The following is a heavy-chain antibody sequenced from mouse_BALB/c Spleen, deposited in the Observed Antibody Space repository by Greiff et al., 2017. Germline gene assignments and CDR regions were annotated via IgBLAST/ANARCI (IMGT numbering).Heavy chain of an antibody. CDR1: GFTFSDYY. J-gene: IGHJ4*01. CDR3: ARTGTGYAMDY. CDR2: ISDGGSYT. V-gene: IGHV5-4*02. Sequence: DVQLVESGGGLVKPGGSLKLSCAASGFTFSDYYMYWVRQTPEKRLEWVATISDGGSYTYYPDSVKGRFTISRDNAKNNLYLQMSSLKSEDTAMYYCARTGTGYAMDYWGQGTSVTVSS. D-gene: IGHD4-1*01.